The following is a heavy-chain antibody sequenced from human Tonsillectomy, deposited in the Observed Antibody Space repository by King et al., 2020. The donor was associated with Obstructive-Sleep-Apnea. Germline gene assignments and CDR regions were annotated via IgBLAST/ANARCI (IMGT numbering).Heavy chain of an antibody. Sequence: VQLVESGGGLVQPGRSLRLSCAASGFTFDDYAMHWVRQAPGKGLEWVSGISWNSGSIGYADSVKGRFTISRDNAKNSLYLQMNSLRAEDTALYYCAKSTYLMTTVVTHDAFDIWGQGTMVTVSS. CDR2: ISWNSGSI. J-gene: IGHJ3*02. CDR3: AKSTYLMTTVVTHDAFDI. CDR1: GFTFDDYA. V-gene: IGHV3-9*01. D-gene: IGHD4-23*01.